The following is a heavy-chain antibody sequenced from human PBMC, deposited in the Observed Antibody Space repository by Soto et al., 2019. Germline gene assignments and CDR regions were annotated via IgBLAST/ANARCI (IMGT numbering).Heavy chain of an antibody. CDR2: ISGGGDAT. J-gene: IGHJ2*01. V-gene: IGHV3-23*01. CDR3: ARKVPGSTTRPDYWYFDL. D-gene: IGHD3-10*01. Sequence: EVQLLESGGGLVQPGGSLRLSCAASGFTFISYAMNWVRQAPGKGLQWVSAISGGGDATFYADSVKGRFTISRDNSRNMVTLQMNSLGVDDTAVYYCARKVPGSTTRPDYWYFDLWGRGTLVTVSS. CDR1: GFTFISYA.